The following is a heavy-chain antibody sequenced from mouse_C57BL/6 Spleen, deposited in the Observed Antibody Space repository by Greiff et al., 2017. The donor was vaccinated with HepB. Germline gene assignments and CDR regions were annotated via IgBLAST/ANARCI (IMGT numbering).Heavy chain of an antibody. D-gene: IGHD1-1*01. CDR3: ARSYYGSSYAWYFDV. J-gene: IGHJ1*03. Sequence: QVQLQQPGAELVKPGASVKLSCKASGYTFTSYWMHWVKPRPGQGLEWIGMIHPNSGSTNYNEKFKSKATLTVDKSSSTAYMQLSSLTAEDSAVYDWARSYYGSSYAWYFDVWGTGTTVTVSS. V-gene: IGHV1-64*01. CDR2: IHPNSGST. CDR1: GYTFTSYW.